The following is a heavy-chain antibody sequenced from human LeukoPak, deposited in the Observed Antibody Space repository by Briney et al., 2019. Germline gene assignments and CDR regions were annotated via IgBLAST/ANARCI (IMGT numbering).Heavy chain of an antibody. CDR2: IYYSGST. CDR3: ARIQLWVPDFDY. Sequence: SETLSLTCTVSGGSISSSSYYWGWIRQPPGKGLEWIGSIYYSGSTYYNPSLKSRVTISVDTSKNQFSLKLSSVTVADTAVYYCARIQLWVPDFDYWGQGTLVTVSS. CDR1: GGSISSSSYY. V-gene: IGHV4-39*01. J-gene: IGHJ4*02. D-gene: IGHD5-18*01.